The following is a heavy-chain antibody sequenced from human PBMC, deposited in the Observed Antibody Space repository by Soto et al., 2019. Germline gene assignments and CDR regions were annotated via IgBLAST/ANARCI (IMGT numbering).Heavy chain of an antibody. CDR1: GYTFTSYA. CDR2: INAGNGNT. V-gene: IGHV1-3*01. J-gene: IGHJ4*02. CDR3: ARAVVWGVNSYYFDY. D-gene: IGHD3-10*01. Sequence: QVQLVQSGAEVKKPGASVKVSCKASGYTFTSYAMHWVRQAPGQRLEWMGWINAGNGNTKYSQKFQGRVTITRDTAASTAYMALSSLRSAVTSVYYCARAVVWGVNSYYFDYWGQGTLVTVSS.